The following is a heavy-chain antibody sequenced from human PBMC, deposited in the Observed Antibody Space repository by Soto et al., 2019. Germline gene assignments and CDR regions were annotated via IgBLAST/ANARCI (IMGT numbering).Heavy chain of an antibody. Sequence: QVQLQESGPGLVRPSESLSLTCNVSGGSMTTGSYFWSWIRQPPGKGLEWIGYVFRSGSINYSPSCKSRVTISIDTSKNQFSLMLKSVTAADTAVYFCARARNRYFDYWGQGALVTVSS. CDR1: GGSMTTGSYF. D-gene: IGHD1-1*01. J-gene: IGHJ4*02. V-gene: IGHV4-61*01. CDR3: ARARNRYFDY. CDR2: VFRSGSI.